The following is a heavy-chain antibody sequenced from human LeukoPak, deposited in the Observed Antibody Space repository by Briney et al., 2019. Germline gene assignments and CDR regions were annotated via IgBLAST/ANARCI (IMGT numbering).Heavy chain of an antibody. CDR3: ARTLLNWGLNY. CDR2: ISSSSDYT. J-gene: IGHJ4*02. D-gene: IGHD7-27*01. CDR1: GFTFSYFW. Sequence: GGSLRLSCAASGFTFSYFWMSWIRQAPGKGLEWVSYISSSSDYTKYADSVRGRFTISRDNAKNALYLQMNSLRVEDTAVYYCARTLLNWGLNYWGQGTLVTVSS. V-gene: IGHV3-11*03.